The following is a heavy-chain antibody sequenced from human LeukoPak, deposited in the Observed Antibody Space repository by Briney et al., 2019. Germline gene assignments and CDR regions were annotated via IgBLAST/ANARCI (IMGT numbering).Heavy chain of an antibody. CDR2: IYYSGST. V-gene: IGHV4-39*07. J-gene: IGHJ4*02. CDR1: GGSISSYY. CDR3: ARGIAVAGTKD. Sequence: SETLSLTCTVSGGSISSYYWGWIRQPPGKGLEWIGSIYYSGSTYYNPSLKSRVTISVDTSKNQFSLKLSSVTAADTAVYYCARGIAVAGTKDWGQGTLVTVSS. D-gene: IGHD6-19*01.